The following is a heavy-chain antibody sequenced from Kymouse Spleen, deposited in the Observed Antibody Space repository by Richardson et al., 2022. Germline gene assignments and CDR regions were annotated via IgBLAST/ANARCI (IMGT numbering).Heavy chain of an antibody. CDR3: AASYSSSCYYYGMDV. CDR2: IVVGSGNT. CDR1: GFTFTSSA. Sequence: QMQLVQSGPEVKKPGTSVKVSCKASGFTFTSSAVQWVRQARGQRLEWIGWIVVGSGNTNYAQKFQERVTITRDMSTSTAYMELSSLRSEDTAVYYCAASYSSSCYYYGMDVWGQGTTVTVSS. D-gene: IGHD6-13*01. J-gene: IGHJ6*02. V-gene: IGHV1-58*01.